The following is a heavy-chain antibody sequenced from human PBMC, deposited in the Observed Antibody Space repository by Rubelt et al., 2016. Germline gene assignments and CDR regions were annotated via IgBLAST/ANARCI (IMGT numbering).Heavy chain of an antibody. V-gene: IGHV1-18*01. D-gene: IGHD2-2*01. CDR2: ISAYNGNT. J-gene: IGHJ4*02. Sequence: QVQLVQSGAEVKKPGASVKVSCKASGYTFTSYGISWVRQAPGQGLEWMGWISAYNGNTNYAQKLQGRVTMTNDKSTSTAYMELRGLRSDDTAVYYCARYKLGYCSSISCPFDYWGQGTLVTVSS. CDR3: ARYKLGYCSSISCPFDY. CDR1: GYTFTSYG.